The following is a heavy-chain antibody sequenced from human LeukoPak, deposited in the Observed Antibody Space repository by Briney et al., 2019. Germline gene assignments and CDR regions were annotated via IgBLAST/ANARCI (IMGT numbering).Heavy chain of an antibody. Sequence: SETLSLTCTVSGGPINNYFWSWIRQPGGKGLEWMGRIYSSGSTSYNPSLKNRLTISLDKTKNQVSLKLTSVTAADTAMYVCAREQTTGFDQWGQGTLVTVSS. CDR3: AREQTTGFDQ. CDR2: IYSSGST. D-gene: IGHD4-17*01. J-gene: IGHJ4*02. V-gene: IGHV4-4*07. CDR1: GGPINNYF.